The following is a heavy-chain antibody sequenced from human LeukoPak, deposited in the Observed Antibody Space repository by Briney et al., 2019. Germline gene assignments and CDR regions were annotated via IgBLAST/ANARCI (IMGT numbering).Heavy chain of an antibody. CDR1: GFTFSSYA. V-gene: IGHV3-30-3*01. CDR2: ISYDGSNK. D-gene: IGHD2-15*01. CDR3: ARDYCSGGSCYPSSYYGMDV. Sequence: GGSLRLSCEASGFTFSSYAMHWVRQAPGKGLEGVAVISYDGSNKYYADSVKGRFTISRDNSKNTLYLQMNSLRAEDTAVYYCARDYCSGGSCYPSSYYGMDVWGQGTTVTVSS. J-gene: IGHJ6*02.